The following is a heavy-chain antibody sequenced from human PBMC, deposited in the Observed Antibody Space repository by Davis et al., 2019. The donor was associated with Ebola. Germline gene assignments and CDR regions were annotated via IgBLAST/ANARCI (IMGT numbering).Heavy chain of an antibody. J-gene: IGHJ6*02. V-gene: IGHV3-11*06. D-gene: IGHD2-15*01. CDR3: ARERWLLLLREGMDV. CDR1: GFTFSDYY. Sequence: GESLKISCAASGFTFSDYYMSWIRQAPGKGLEWVSYISSSSSYTNYADSVKGRFTISRDNAKNSLYLQMNSLRAEETAVYYCARERWLLLLREGMDVWGQGTTVTVSS. CDR2: ISSSSSYT.